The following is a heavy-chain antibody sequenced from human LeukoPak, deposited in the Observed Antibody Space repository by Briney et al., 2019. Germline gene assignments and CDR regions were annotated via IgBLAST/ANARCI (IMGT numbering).Heavy chain of an antibody. CDR1: GYTFTNYD. V-gene: IGHV1-18*01. J-gene: IGHJ4*02. CDR2: ISAYNGNT. Sequence: ASVKVSCKASGYTFTNYDISWVRQAPGQRLEWMGWISAYNGNTNYAQRFQGRVTMTTDTSTSTAYMELRSLRSDDTAVYYCARDRTRAAGDLDYWGQGTLVTVSS. D-gene: IGHD6-13*01. CDR3: ARDRTRAAGDLDY.